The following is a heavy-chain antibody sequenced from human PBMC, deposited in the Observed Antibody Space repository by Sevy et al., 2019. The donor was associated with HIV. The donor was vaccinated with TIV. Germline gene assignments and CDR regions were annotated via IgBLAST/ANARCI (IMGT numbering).Heavy chain of an antibody. V-gene: IGHV1-69*13. CDR2: IIPIFGTP. Sequence: ASVKVSCTASGGTFSSYGISWVRQAPGQGLEWMGGIIPIFGTPKYGQKFKGRVTITADESTNTAYMELSSLRSEDTALYYWARDRHFDGRVQYCEIESWGEGTLVTVSS. J-gene: IGHJ4*02. CDR3: ARDRHFDGRVQYCEIES. D-gene: IGHD2-15*01. CDR1: GGTFSSYG.